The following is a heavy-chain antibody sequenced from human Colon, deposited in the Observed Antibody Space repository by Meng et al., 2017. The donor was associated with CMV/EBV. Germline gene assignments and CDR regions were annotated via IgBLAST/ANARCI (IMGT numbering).Heavy chain of an antibody. Sequence: ESLKISCAASGFTFSSYAMSWVRQAPGKGLEWVSVIYSGGSSTYYADSVKGRFTISRDNSKNTLYLQMNSLRAEDTAVYYCAKEGVGAVDYWGQGTLVTVSS. CDR2: IYSGGSST. V-gene: IGHV3-23*03. D-gene: IGHD1-26*01. CDR1: GFTFSSYA. CDR3: AKEGVGAVDY. J-gene: IGHJ4*02.